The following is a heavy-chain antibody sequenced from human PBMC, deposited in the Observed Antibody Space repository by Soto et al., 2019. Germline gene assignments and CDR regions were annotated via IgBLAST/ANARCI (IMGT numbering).Heavy chain of an antibody. CDR2: ITYSGRT. D-gene: IGHD3-22*01. CDR1: GDYSISGSVY. Sequence: SETLSLTCSVNGDYSISGSVYWSWIRQSPGKGLEYIGYITYSGRTFYNPSLKSRVTMSVDRLTVEDTALYYCAKVGGSLMSLYDFDSWGQGTQVTLSS. J-gene: IGHJ4*02. CDR3: DFDS. V-gene: IGHV4-30-4*02.